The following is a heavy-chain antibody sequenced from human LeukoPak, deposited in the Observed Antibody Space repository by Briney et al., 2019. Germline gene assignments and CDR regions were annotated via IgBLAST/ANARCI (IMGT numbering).Heavy chain of an antibody. CDR2: IRSKAYGGTT. Sequence: PGGSLRLSCSASGFTFDNYAMTWVRQAPGKGLEWVGFIRSKAYGGTTEYAASVKGRFTISRDDSKSIAYLQMNGLKAEDTAVYYCTRAAGFHYYYYMDVWGNGTTVTVSS. CDR3: TRAAGFHYYYYMDV. J-gene: IGHJ6*03. D-gene: IGHD6-13*01. CDR1: GFTFDNYA. V-gene: IGHV3-49*04.